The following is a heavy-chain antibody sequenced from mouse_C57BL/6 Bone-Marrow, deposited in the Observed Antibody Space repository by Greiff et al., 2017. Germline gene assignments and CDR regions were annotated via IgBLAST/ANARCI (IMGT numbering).Heavy chain of an antibody. D-gene: IGHD1-1*01. CDR1: GYTFTSYW. J-gene: IGHJ3*01. Sequence: QVQLQQPGAELVMPGASVKLSCKASGYTFTSYWMHWVKQRPGQGLEWIGEIDPSDSYTNYNQKFKGKSTLTVDKSSSTAYMQLSSLTSEDSAVYYCARDGSSYDWFAYGGQGTLVTVSA. CDR3: ARDGSSYDWFAY. V-gene: IGHV1-69*01. CDR2: IDPSDSYT.